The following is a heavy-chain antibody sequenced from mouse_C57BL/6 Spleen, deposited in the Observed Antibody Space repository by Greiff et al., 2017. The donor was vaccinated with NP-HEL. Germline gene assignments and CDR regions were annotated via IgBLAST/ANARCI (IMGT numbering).Heavy chain of an antibody. CDR3: SRTTVVARDYFDY. CDR2: IDPEDGET. Sequence: VQLQQSGAELVKPGASVKLSCTASGFNIKDYYMHWVKQRTEQGLEWIGRIDPEDGETKSAPKFQGKATITADTSSNTAYLQLSSLTSEDTAVYYWSRTTVVARDYFDYWGQGTTLTVSS. CDR1: GFNIKDYY. J-gene: IGHJ2*01. V-gene: IGHV14-2*01. D-gene: IGHD1-1*01.